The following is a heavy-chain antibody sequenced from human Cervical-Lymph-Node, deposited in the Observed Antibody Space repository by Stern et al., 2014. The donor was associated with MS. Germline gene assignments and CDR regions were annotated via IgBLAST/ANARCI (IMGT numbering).Heavy chain of an antibody. D-gene: IGHD4-23*01. CDR1: GFTFSSSG. V-gene: IGHV3-33*01. Sequence: VHLVESGGGVVQPGRSLRLSCAASGFTFSSSGMHWVRPAPGKGLEWLAIIWYDGSNRYYADSVKGRFTISRDNSKNTLYLQMNSLRAEDTAVYYCAREGGNTAEYFQHWGQGTLVTVSS. J-gene: IGHJ1*01. CDR2: IWYDGSNR. CDR3: AREGGNTAEYFQH.